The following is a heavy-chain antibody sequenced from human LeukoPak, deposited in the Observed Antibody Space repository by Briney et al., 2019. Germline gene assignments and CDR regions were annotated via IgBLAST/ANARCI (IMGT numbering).Heavy chain of an antibody. CDR3: AKEWEMSTSTPDY. Sequence: AGGSLRLSCAASGFTFNAYGMHWVRQAPGKGLEWVALIWYDGSNKYYADSVKGRFTISRDNSRNTLYLQMNSLRAEDTAVYYCAKEWEMSTSTPDYWGQGTLVTVSS. CDR2: IWYDGSNK. CDR1: GFTFNAYG. J-gene: IGHJ4*02. D-gene: IGHD5-24*01. V-gene: IGHV3-33*06.